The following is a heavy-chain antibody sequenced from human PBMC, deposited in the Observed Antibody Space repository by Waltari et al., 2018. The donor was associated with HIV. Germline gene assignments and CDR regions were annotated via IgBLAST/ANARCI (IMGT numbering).Heavy chain of an antibody. D-gene: IGHD6-13*01. V-gene: IGHV4-59*01. J-gene: IGHJ4*02. Sequence: QVQLQESGPGLATPSETLSLTCTVSGGSISSYYWSWIRQPPGKGLEWIGYIYYSGLTNYNPSLNSRVTISVDTSKNQFSLKLSSVTAADTAVYYCARDLGESSSWFGGVIGHWGQGILVTVSS. CDR3: ARDLGESSSWFGGVIGH. CDR2: IYYSGLT. CDR1: GGSISSYY.